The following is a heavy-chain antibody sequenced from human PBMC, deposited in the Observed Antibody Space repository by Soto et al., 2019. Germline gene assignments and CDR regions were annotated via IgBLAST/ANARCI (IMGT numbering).Heavy chain of an antibody. CDR2: ISSNGGST. Sequence: GGSLRLSCAASGFTFSSYAMHWVRQAPGKGLDYVSAISSNGGSTYYANSVKGRFTISRDNSKNTLYLQMGSLRAEDMAVYYCARDISGWYWFDPWGQGTLVTVSS. D-gene: IGHD6-19*01. V-gene: IGHV3-64*01. CDR3: ARDISGWYWFDP. J-gene: IGHJ5*02. CDR1: GFTFSSYA.